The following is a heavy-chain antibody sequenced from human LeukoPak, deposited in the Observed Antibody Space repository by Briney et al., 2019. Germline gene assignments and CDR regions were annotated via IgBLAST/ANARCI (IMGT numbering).Heavy chain of an antibody. Sequence: ASVKVSCKASGYTFTSYYMHWVRQAPGQGLEWMGIINPSGGSTSYAQKFQGRVTMTRDTSTSTVYMELSSLRSEDTAVYYRAREALEMATNDAFDIWGQGTMVTVSS. CDR3: AREALEMATNDAFDI. J-gene: IGHJ3*02. CDR2: INPSGGST. CDR1: GYTFTSYY. V-gene: IGHV1-46*01. D-gene: IGHD5-24*01.